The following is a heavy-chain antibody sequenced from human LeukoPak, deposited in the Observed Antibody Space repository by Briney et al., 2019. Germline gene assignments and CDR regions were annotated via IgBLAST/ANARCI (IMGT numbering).Heavy chain of an antibody. V-gene: IGHV1-2*02. Sequence: GASVKVSCKASGYSFTAYYIHWVRQAPGQGLEWMGWIKPSSGGTKFAEKFQGRVTMTRDTSISTAYMEVSSLRSDDTAVYYCARDMTFYGLDHWGQGTLVIVSS. J-gene: IGHJ4*02. CDR2: IKPSSGGT. CDR3: ARDMTFYGLDH. CDR1: GYSFTAYY. D-gene: IGHD2/OR15-2a*01.